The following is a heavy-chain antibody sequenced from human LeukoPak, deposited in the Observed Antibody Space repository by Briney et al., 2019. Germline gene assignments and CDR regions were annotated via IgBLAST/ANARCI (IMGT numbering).Heavy chain of an antibody. V-gene: IGHV1-18*04. CDR1: GYTFTGYY. CDR2: ISAYNGNT. CDR3: ARDSYVVATLRHFDY. J-gene: IGHJ4*02. D-gene: IGHD5-12*01. Sequence: VASVKVSCKASGYTFTGYYIHWVRQAPGQGLEWMGWISAYNGNTNYAQKLQGRVTMTTDTSTSTAYMELRSLRSDDTAVYYCARDSYVVATLRHFDYWGQGTLVTVSS.